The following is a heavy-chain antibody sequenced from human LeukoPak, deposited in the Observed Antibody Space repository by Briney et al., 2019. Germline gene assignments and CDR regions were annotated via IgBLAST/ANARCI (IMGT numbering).Heavy chain of an antibody. CDR2: INQDGSAQ. CDR1: GFTFSSYA. D-gene: IGHD3-10*01. V-gene: IGHV3-7*01. CDR3: ARESAYYYGSGSHAQSDAFDI. Sequence: PGGSLRLSCAASGFTFSSYAMSWVRQAPGKGLEWVANINQDGSAQYYVDSVKGQFTISRDNAKNSLYLQMNSLRAEDTAIYYCARESAYYYGSGSHAQSDAFDIWGQGTMVTVSS. J-gene: IGHJ3*02.